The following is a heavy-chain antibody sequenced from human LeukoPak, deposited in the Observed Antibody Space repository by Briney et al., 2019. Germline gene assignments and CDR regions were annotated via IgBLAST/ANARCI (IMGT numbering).Heavy chain of an antibody. CDR1: GGSISSSSYY. D-gene: IGHD2-2*02. CDR2: IYYGGST. V-gene: IGHV4-39*01. CDR3: ARHYCSSTSCHTMAFDY. Sequence: SETLSLACTVSGGSISSSSYYWGWIRQPPGKGLEWIGSIYYGGSTYYNPSLKSRVTISVDTSKTQFSLKLSSVTAADTAVHYCARHYCSSTSCHTMAFDYWGQGTLVTVSS. J-gene: IGHJ4*02.